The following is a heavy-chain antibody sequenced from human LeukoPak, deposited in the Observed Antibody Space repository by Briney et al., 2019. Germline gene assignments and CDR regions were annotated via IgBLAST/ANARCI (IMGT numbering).Heavy chain of an antibody. CDR2: INHSGST. V-gene: IGHV4-34*01. J-gene: IGHJ4*02. D-gene: IGHD6-13*01. Sequence: SETLSLTCTVSGGSISSYYWSWIRQPPGKGLEWIGEINHSGSTNYNPSLKSRVTISVDTSKNQFSLKLSSVTAADTAVYYCATSSSWYYNYWGQGTLVTVSS. CDR1: GGSISSYY. CDR3: ATSSSWYYNY.